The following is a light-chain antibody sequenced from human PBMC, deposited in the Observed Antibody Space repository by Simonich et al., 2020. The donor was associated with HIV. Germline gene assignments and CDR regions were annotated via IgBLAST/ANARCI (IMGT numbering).Light chain of an antibody. V-gene: IGKV2-28*01. Sequence: DIVMTQSPLSLPVTPGEPASISCRSSQSLLHSNGSNYLVWYLQKPGQSPQVLIYLGYNRASGVPDRFSGSGSGTDFTLTISSLQAEDVAVYYCQQYYSTPFTFGPGTKVDFK. CDR2: LGY. CDR1: QSLLHSNGSNY. CDR3: QQYYSTPFT. J-gene: IGKJ3*01.